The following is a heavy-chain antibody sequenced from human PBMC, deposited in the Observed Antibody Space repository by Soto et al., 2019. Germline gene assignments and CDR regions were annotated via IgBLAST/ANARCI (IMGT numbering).Heavy chain of an antibody. D-gene: IGHD6-6*01. V-gene: IGHV1-24*01. CDR1: GYTLTELS. CDR2: FDPEDGET. CDR3: ATRRIAARPVRTMGNWFDP. Sequence: GASVKVSCKVSGYTLTELSMHWVRQAPGKGLEWMGGFDPEDGETIYAQKFQGRVTMTEDTSTDTAYMELSSLRSEDTAVYYCATRRIAARPVRTMGNWFDPWGQGTLVTVSS. J-gene: IGHJ5*02.